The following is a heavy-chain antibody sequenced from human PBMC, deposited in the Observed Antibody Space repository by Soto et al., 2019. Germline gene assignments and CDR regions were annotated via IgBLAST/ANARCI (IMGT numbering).Heavy chain of an antibody. CDR3: ARTSSGTREGFDP. J-gene: IGHJ5*02. CDR1: GYTFTSYD. CDR2: INPNNGNT. Sequence: QVQLVQSGAEVKKPGASVKVSCKASGYTFTSYDINWVRQATGQGLEWMGWINPNNGNTGYAQKFQGRVTVTRSTSINTAYMELSSLRSDDTAVYYCARTSSGTREGFDPWSQGTLVTVSS. V-gene: IGHV1-8*01. D-gene: IGHD1-7*01.